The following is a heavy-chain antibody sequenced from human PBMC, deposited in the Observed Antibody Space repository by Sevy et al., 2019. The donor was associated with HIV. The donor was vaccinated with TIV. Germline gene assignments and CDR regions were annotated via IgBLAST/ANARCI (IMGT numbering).Heavy chain of an antibody. J-gene: IGHJ4*02. CDR3: AKKMGGGSGMAFLVDY. Sequence: GGSLRLSCAASGFTFSSFAMGWVRQAPGNGLDWISVISGTGDYTYYADSVKGRFTISRDNSKNTLFLQMNSLRAEDTAIFYCAKKMGGGSGMAFLVDYWGQGILVTVSS. V-gene: IGHV3-23*01. CDR2: ISGTGDYT. CDR1: GFTFSSFA. D-gene: IGHD6-13*01.